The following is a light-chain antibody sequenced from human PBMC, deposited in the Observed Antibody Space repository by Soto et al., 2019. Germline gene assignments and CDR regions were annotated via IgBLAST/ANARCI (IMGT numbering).Light chain of an antibody. CDR1: SSDVGGYNY. Sequence: QSALTQPPSASGSPGQSVAISCTGTSSDVGGYNYVSWYQQHPGKAPKLMIYEVNKRPSGVPDRFSGSKSGNTASLTVSGLQAEDEADYYCAAWDDSLSGPVFGGGTQLTVL. J-gene: IGLJ7*01. CDR3: AAWDDSLSGPV. V-gene: IGLV2-8*01. CDR2: EVN.